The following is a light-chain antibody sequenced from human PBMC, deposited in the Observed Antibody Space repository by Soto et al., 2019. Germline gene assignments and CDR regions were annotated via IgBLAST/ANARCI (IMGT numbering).Light chain of an antibody. CDR2: EVS. CDR3: CSYAGSYTLYV. J-gene: IGLJ1*01. Sequence: QSVLTQPPSASGSPGQSVTISRTGTSSDVGGYNYVSWYQQHPGKAPKVMMYEVSKRPSGVPDRFSGSKSGNTASLTVSGLQAEDEADYYCCSYAGSYTLYVFGTGTKLTVL. V-gene: IGLV2-8*01. CDR1: SSDVGGYNY.